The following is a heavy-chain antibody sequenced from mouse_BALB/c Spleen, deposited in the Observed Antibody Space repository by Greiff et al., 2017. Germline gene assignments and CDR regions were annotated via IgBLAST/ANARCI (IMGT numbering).Heavy chain of an antibody. J-gene: IGHJ1*01. CDR2: IWAGGST. Sequence: VKLVESGPGLVAPSQSLSITCTVSGFSLTSYGVHWVRQPPGKGLEWLGVIWAGGSTNYNSALMSRLSISKDNSKSQVFLKMNSLQTDDTAMYYCARDPDYYGSSPHWYFDVWGAGTTVTVSS. V-gene: IGHV2-9*02. D-gene: IGHD1-1*01. CDR1: GFSLTSYG. CDR3: ARDPDYYGSSPHWYFDV.